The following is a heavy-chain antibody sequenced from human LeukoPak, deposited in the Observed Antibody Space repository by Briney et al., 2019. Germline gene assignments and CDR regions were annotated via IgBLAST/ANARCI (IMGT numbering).Heavy chain of an antibody. CDR2: IYYSGST. CDR3: ARDTRRYCSSTSWKRSACAFDI. CDR1: GSSISSYY. D-gene: IGHD2-2*01. V-gene: IGHV4-59*01. Sequence: KPSETLSLTCTVSGSSISSYYWSWIRQPPGKGLEWIGYIYYSGSTNYNPSLKSRVTISVDTSKNQFSLKLSSVTAADTAVYYCARDTRRYCSSTSWKRSACAFDIWGQGTMVTVSS. J-gene: IGHJ3*02.